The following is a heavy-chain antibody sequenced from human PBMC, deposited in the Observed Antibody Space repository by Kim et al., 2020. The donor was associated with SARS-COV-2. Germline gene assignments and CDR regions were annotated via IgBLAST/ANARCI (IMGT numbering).Heavy chain of an antibody. J-gene: IGHJ4*02. D-gene: IGHD3-10*01. Sequence: ASVKVSCKASGYTFTSYDINWVRQAARQGLEWMGWMNANSGNTGYAQKFQGRVTFTGITSISTAYMELSSLTSEDTAVYYCARGRTYGVPYYFDYWGQGTLVTVSS. V-gene: IGHV1-8*01. CDR1: GYTFTSYD. CDR3: ARGRTYGVPYYFDY. CDR2: MNANSGNT.